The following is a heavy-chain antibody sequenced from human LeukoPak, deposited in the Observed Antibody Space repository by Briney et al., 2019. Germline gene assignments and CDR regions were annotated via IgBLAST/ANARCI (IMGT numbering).Heavy chain of an antibody. CDR2: IYYSGST. Sequence: PSETLSLTCTVSGGSISYYYWSWIRQPPGKGLEWIGCIYYSGSTNYNPSLTSRVTISVDTSKNQFSLKLRSVTAADTAVYYCARQGTVATRFDPWGQGTLVTVSP. CDR3: ARQGTVATRFDP. J-gene: IGHJ5*02. D-gene: IGHD6-19*01. CDR1: GGSISYYY. V-gene: IGHV4-59*08.